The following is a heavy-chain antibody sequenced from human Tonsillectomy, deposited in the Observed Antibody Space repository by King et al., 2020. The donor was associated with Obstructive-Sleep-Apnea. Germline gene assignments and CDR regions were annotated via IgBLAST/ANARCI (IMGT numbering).Heavy chain of an antibody. CDR1: GGTFSSYA. CDR3: GRGNIVVVVAATGGMDV. J-gene: IGHJ6*02. CDR2: IIPIFGTA. V-gene: IGHV1-69*01. Sequence: QLVQSGAEVKKPGSSVKVSCKASGGTFSSYAISWVRQAPGQGLEWMGGIIPIFGTAHYAHKFLGRVTITADESTRTAYMELCSLGSEDTAVYYCGRGNIVVVVAATGGMDVWGQGTTVTVSS. D-gene: IGHD2-15*01.